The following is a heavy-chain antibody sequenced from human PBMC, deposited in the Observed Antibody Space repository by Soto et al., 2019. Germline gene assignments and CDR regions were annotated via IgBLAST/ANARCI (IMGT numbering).Heavy chain of an antibody. J-gene: IGHJ6*02. CDR2: IRSKANSYAT. V-gene: IGHV3-73*02. CDR3: ARESPAGLDV. Sequence: EVQLVESGGGLVQPGGSLKLSCAASGFTFSGSAMHWVRQASGKGLEWVGRIRSKANSYATAYAASVKGRFTISRDDSKNTAYLQMNSLKTEDTAVYYCARESPAGLDVWGQGTTVTVSS. CDR1: GFTFSGSA.